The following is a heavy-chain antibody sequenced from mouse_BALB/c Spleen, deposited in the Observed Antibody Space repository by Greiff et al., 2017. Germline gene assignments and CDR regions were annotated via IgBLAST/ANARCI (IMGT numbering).Heavy chain of an antibody. J-gene: IGHJ3*01. CDR3: ALYGSSPAY. V-gene: IGHV1-20*02. CDR1: GYSFTGYF. CDR2: INPYNGDT. D-gene: IGHD1-1*01. Sequence: VQLQQSGPELVKPGASVKISCKASGYSFTGYFMNWVMQSHGKSLEWIGRINPYNGDTFYDQKFKGKATLTVDKSSSTAHMELRSLASEDSAVYYCALYGSSPAYWGQGTLVTVSA.